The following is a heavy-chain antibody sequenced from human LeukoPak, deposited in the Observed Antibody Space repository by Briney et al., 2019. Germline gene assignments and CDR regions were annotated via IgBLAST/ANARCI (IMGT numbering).Heavy chain of an antibody. D-gene: IGHD3-3*01. CDR1: GGSFSGFY. CDR3: ARVRHDPLEYGYYMDV. J-gene: IGHJ6*03. V-gene: IGHV4-34*01. Sequence: PSETLSLTCAVDGGSFSGFYWSWIRQTPGKGLEWIGEINHTGKTNYNPSLTDYNPSLKSRVTISVASSKNELSLRVSSVTAADTGVYFGARVRHDPLEYGYYMDVWGKGTTVTVSS. CDR2: INHTGKTNYNPSLT.